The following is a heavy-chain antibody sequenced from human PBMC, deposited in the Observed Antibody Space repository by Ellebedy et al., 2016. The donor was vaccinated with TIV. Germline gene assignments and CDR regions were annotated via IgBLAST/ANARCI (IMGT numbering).Heavy chain of an antibody. V-gene: IGHV1-69*13. CDR3: ARDVVQQHWFDP. Sequence: ASVKVSCKASGGTFSSYAISWVRQAPGQGLEWMGGIIPIFGTANYAQKFQGRVKITADESTSTSYMELSSLRSEDTAVYYCARDVVQQHWFDPWGQGTLVTVSS. D-gene: IGHD6-6*01. CDR1: GGTFSSYA. CDR2: IIPIFGTA. J-gene: IGHJ5*02.